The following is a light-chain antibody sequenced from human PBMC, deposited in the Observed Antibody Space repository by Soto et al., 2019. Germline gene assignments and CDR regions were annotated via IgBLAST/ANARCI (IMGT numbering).Light chain of an antibody. CDR1: SSDVGGYNY. CDR3: SSYTSSSFWV. V-gene: IGLV2-14*01. J-gene: IGLJ3*02. Sequence: QSVLTQPASVSGSPGQSITISCTGTSSDVGGYNYVSWYQQHPGKAHKLMIYDVSNRPSGVSNRFSGSKSGNTASLTISGLHAEDEADYYCSSYTSSSFWVFGGGTKVTVL. CDR2: DVS.